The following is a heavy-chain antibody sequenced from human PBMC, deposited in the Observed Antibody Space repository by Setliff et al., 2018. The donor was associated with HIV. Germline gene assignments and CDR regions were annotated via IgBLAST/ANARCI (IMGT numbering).Heavy chain of an antibody. CDR1: AFSFNNYY. J-gene: IGHJ5*02. CDR3: AKSYFDRSGYLGS. V-gene: IGHV3-7*01. D-gene: IGHD3-22*01. CDR2: INSDGTEK. Sequence: GGSLRLSCIASAFSFNNYYMTWVRQAPGKGLEWVANINSDGTEKNYADSVRGRFTISRDNSKNSVYLQMNSLGAEDTAVYYCAKSYFDRSGYLGSWGQGTLVTVSS.